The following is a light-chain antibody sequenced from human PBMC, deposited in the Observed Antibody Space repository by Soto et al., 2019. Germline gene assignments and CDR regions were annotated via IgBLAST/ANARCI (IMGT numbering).Light chain of an antibody. CDR2: EVS. Sequence: DVVMTQTPLSLSVTPGQPASMSCKSSQSLLHRDGKTYLYWYLQRPGQPPQLLMYEVSNRFSGVPDRFSGSGSGTDFSLKISRVEAEDVGVYYCMQGVELPFTFGGGTKVEIK. V-gene: IGKV2D-29*01. CDR1: QSLLHRDGKTY. J-gene: IGKJ4*01. CDR3: MQGVELPFT.